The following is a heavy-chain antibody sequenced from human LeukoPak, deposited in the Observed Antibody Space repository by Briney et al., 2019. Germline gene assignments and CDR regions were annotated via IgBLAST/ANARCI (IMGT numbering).Heavy chain of an antibody. J-gene: IGHJ4*02. CDR1: GFTFSSYS. CDR2: ISSSSSYI. V-gene: IGHV3-21*01. CDR3: AREMDNLAAAGYFDY. D-gene: IGHD6-13*01. Sequence: GGSLRLSCAASGFTFSSYSMNWVRQAPGKGLEWVSSISSSSSYIYYADSVKGRFTISRDNAKDSLYLQMNSLRAEDTAVYYCAREMDNLAAAGYFDYWGQGTLVTVSS.